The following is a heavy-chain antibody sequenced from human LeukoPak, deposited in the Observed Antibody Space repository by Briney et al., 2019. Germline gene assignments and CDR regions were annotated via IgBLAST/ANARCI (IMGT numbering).Heavy chain of an antibody. V-gene: IGHV1-8*01. Sequence: ASVKVSCKASGYTFTSYDINWVRQATGQGLERMGWMNPNSGNTGYAQKFQGRVTMTRNTSISTAYMELSSLRSEDTAVYYCATNAGYCSSTSCPEYYYYGMDVWGQGTTVTVSS. J-gene: IGHJ6*02. CDR1: GYTFTSYD. CDR3: ATNAGYCSSTSCPEYYYYGMDV. CDR2: MNPNSGNT. D-gene: IGHD2-2*01.